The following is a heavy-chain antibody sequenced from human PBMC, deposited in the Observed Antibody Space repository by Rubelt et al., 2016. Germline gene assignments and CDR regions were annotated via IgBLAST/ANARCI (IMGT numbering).Heavy chain of an antibody. CDR1: GASITSTRHY. V-gene: IGHV4-39*01. CDR2: VYYSGKT. CDR3: ARRGVSGSLGMFDY. D-gene: IGHD1-26*01. J-gene: IGHJ4*02. Sequence: QLQLQESGPGLVKPSETLSLTCSVSGASITSTRHYWGWIRQPPGKGLEWIGSVYYSGKTYSNPSLKSRVTISVDTSKNQFSLKLSVVTAADTAVYYCARRGVSGSLGMFDYWGQGTLVTVSS.